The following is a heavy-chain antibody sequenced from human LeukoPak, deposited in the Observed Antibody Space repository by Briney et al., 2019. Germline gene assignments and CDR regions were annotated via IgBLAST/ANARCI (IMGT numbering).Heavy chain of an antibody. J-gene: IGHJ4*02. CDR3: ARALWNSGYPFDY. V-gene: IGHV1-3*01. CDR2: INAGNGNT. CDR1: GYTFTNYA. D-gene: IGHD5-12*01. Sequence: GASVKVSCKASGYTFTNYAMHWVRQAPGQSLEWMGWINAGNGNTKYSQEFQGRVTITRDTSASTAYMELSSLRSEDTAIYYCARALWNSGYPFDYWGQGTLVTVSS.